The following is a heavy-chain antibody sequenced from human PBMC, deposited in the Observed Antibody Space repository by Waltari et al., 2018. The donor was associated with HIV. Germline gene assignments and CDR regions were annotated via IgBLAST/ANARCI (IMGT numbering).Heavy chain of an antibody. CDR1: GGSISMGSYH. CDR2: IYTSGST. CDR3: ARDRNYYYDSSGYFFNAFDI. Sequence: QVQLQESGPGLVKPSQTLSRTYTASGGSISMGSYHRSWIRQPAGKGLEWIGRIYTSGSTNYNPSLKSRVTISVDTSKNQFSLKLSSVTAADTAVYYCARDRNYYYDSSGYFFNAFDIWGQGTMVTVSS. V-gene: IGHV4-61*02. D-gene: IGHD3-22*01. J-gene: IGHJ3*02.